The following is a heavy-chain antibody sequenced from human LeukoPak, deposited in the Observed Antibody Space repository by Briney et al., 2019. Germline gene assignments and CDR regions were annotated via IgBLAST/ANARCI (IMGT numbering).Heavy chain of an antibody. CDR2: ISYDGSNK. J-gene: IGHJ4*02. V-gene: IGHV3-30*03. CDR3: ARDGIAGPPGGHDY. D-gene: IGHD1-26*01. CDR1: GFTFSSYG. Sequence: GGSLRLSCAASGFTFSSYGMHWVRQAPGKGLEWVAVISYDGSNKYYADSVKGRFTISRDNSKNTLYLQMNSLRAEDTAVYYCARDGIAGPPGGHDYWGQGTLVTVSS.